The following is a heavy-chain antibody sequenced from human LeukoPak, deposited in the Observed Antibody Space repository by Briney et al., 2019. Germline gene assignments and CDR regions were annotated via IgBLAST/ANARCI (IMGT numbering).Heavy chain of an antibody. Sequence: GASVKVSCKASRYTFTSYDINWVRQATGQGLEWMGWMNPYSGNTGYVQKFQGRVTMTRDTSTSTAYMELSSLRSDDTAVYFCARGSSGSLGRDYWGQGTLVTVSS. CDR2: MNPYSGNT. V-gene: IGHV1-8*01. J-gene: IGHJ4*02. CDR3: ARGSSGSLGRDY. D-gene: IGHD1-26*01. CDR1: RYTFTSYD.